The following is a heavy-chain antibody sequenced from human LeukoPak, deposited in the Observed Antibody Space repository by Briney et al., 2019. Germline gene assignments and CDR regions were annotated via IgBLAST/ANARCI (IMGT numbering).Heavy chain of an antibody. CDR2: IWYDGSNK. V-gene: IGHV3-33*01. D-gene: IGHD2-2*01. Sequence: PGGALRLSCAASGVTFSSYGMHWVRQAPGKGLEWGAVIWYDGSNKYYADSVKGRFTISRDNSKNTLYLQMNSLRAEDTAVYYCARGCSTSCYLFDPWGQGTLVTVSS. CDR3: ARGCSTSCYLFDP. J-gene: IGHJ5*02. CDR1: GVTFSSYG.